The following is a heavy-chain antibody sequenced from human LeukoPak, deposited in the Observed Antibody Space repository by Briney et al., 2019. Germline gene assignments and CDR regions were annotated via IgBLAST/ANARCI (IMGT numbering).Heavy chain of an antibody. D-gene: IGHD3-10*01. CDR3: ARSDPDRLYRI. CDR2: INSDGSST. J-gene: IGHJ3*02. V-gene: IGHV3-74*01. Sequence: GGSLRLSCAASGFTFSSYWMHWVRHAPGKGLVWVSRINSDGSSTSYADSVKGRFTISRDNAKNTLYLQMNSLRAEDTAVYYCARSDPDRLYRIWGQGTMVTVSS. CDR1: GFTFSSYW.